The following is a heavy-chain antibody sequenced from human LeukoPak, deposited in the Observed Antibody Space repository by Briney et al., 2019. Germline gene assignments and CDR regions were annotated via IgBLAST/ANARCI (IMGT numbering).Heavy chain of an antibody. J-gene: IGHJ3*02. CDR2: IYPGDSET. Sequence: GESLKISCKGSGYSFTNCWIGWVRQMPGKGLEWMGIIYPGDSETRYSPSFQGQVTISADKSNSTAYLQWSSLKASDTAMYYCARLNPKAGYTSSFDAFDIWGQGTMVTVSS. V-gene: IGHV5-51*01. CDR1: GYSFTNCW. D-gene: IGHD6-13*01. CDR3: ARLNPKAGYTSSFDAFDI.